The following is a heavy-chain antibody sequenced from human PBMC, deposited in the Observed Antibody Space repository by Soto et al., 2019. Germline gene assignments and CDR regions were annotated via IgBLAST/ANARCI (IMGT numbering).Heavy chain of an antibody. Sequence: QVQLVQSGAEVKKPGASVKVSCKASGYTFTSYGISWVRQAPGQGLEWMGWISAYNGNTNYAQKLQGRFTMTTDTATSTAYMELRSQRSDVTAVYYCARGRGSSWYEVRETWVGVSFDYWGQGTLVTVSS. CDR2: ISAYNGNT. J-gene: IGHJ4*02. CDR3: ARGRGSSWYEVRETWVGVSFDY. V-gene: IGHV1-18*01. CDR1: GYTFTSYG. D-gene: IGHD6-13*01.